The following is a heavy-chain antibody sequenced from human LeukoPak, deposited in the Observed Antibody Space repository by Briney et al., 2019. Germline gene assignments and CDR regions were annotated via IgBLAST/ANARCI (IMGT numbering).Heavy chain of an antibody. Sequence: PGGSLRLSCAASGFTFSSYAMHWVRQAPGKGLEWVAVISYDGSNKYYADSVKGRFTISRDNSKNTLYPQMNSLRAEDTAVYYCARVTPARYGDSPPFDDWGEERLVSVSS. J-gene: IGHJ4*02. V-gene: IGHV3-30*04. CDR2: ISYDGSNK. CDR3: ARVTPARYGDSPPFDD. D-gene: IGHD4-17*01. CDR1: GFTFSSYA.